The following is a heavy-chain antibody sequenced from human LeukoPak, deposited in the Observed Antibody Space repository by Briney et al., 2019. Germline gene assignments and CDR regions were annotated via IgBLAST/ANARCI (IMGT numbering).Heavy chain of an antibody. V-gene: IGHV3-7*01. CDR3: ARDQFWWGNYFDY. CDR2: IKQDGSEK. CDR1: GFTFSSYW. J-gene: IGHJ4*02. Sequence: GGSLRLSCAASGFTFSSYWMSWVRQAPGKGLEWVANIKQDGSEKYYVDSVKGRFTISGDNAKNSLYLQMNSLRAEDTAVYYCARDQFWWGNYFDYWGQGTLVTVSS. D-gene: IGHD2-21*01.